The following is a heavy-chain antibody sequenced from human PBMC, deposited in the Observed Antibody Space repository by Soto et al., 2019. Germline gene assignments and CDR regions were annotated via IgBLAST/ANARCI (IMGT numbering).Heavy chain of an antibody. CDR1: GDSVSSNSAA. Sequence: PSQTLSLTCAIPGDSVSSNSAAWNWIRQSPSRGLEWLGRTYYRSKWYNDYAVSVKSRITINPDTSKNQFSLQLNSVTPEDTAVYYCARGMKSSGWFNDAFDIWGQGTMVTVSS. CDR3: ARGMKSSGWFNDAFDI. V-gene: IGHV6-1*01. D-gene: IGHD6-19*01. J-gene: IGHJ3*02. CDR2: TYYRSKWYN.